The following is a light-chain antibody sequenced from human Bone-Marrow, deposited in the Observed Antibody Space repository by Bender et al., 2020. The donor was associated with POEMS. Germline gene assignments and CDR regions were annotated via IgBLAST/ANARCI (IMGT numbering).Light chain of an antibody. Sequence: SYEVTQPPSVSVSPGQTTSITCSGDYLGDKYVAWYQQKPGQSPVLVIYHDTKRPSGIPGRFAGSNSGNTAALTISGTHAMDEADYSCQAWDTYSVMFGGGTKLTVL. CDR1: YLGDKY. CDR3: QAWDTYSVM. J-gene: IGLJ3*02. V-gene: IGLV3-1*01. CDR2: HDT.